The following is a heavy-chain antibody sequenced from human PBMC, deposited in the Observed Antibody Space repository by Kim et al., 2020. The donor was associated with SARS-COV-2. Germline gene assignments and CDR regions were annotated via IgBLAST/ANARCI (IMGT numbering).Heavy chain of an antibody. Sequence: ASVKVSCKASGYTFTGYYMHWVRQAPGQGLEWMGWINPNSGGTNYAQKFQGRVTMTRDTSISTAYMELSRLRSDDTAVYYCATGGDIVVVPAARATSYYYYGIDVWGQGTTVTVSS. CDR3: ATGGDIVVVPAARATSYYYYGIDV. CDR1: GYTFTGYY. D-gene: IGHD2-2*01. J-gene: IGHJ6*02. CDR2: INPNSGGT. V-gene: IGHV1-2*02.